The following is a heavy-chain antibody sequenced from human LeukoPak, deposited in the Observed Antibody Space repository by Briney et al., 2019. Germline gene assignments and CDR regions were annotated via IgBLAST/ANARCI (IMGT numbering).Heavy chain of an antibody. CDR3: ARGYYGSGSGLDYYYMDV. D-gene: IGHD3-10*01. CDR1: GYTFTGYY. J-gene: IGHJ6*03. CDR2: INPNSGGT. Sequence: ASVKVSCKASGYTFTGYYMHWVRQAPGQGLEWMGWINPNSGGTNYAQKFQGRVTMTRDTSISTAYMELSRLRSDDTAVYYCARGYYGSGSGLDYYYMDVWGKGTTVTVSS. V-gene: IGHV1-2*02.